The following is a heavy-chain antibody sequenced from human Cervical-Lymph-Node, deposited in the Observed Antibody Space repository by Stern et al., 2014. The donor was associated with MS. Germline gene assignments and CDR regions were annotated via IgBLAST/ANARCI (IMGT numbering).Heavy chain of an antibody. CDR3: ALGGFGHYFEY. V-gene: IGHV1-69*01. J-gene: IGHJ4*02. Sequence: VQLLESGAEVQKPGSSVKVSCRASGGTFSSSDISWVRQAPGQGLGWTGDIIPIIGTAIYAQKSQGRVTITADESTSTAYMDLSSLRSEDTAIYYCALGGFGHYFEYWGQGTLVTVSS. CDR2: IIPIIGTA. D-gene: IGHD3-10*01. CDR1: GGTFSSSD.